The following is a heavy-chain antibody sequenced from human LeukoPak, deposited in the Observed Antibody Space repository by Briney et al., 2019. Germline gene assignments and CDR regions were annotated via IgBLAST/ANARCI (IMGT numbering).Heavy chain of an antibody. V-gene: IGHV4-59*08. Sequence: SETLSLTCTVSGGSISNYYWSWIRQPPGKGLEWIGYILYSGNTNYNPSLKSRVTISLDTSKSQFSLKLSSVTAADTAVYYCARHQRRASYEDWGQGTLVTVSS. CDR1: GGSISNYY. CDR2: ILYSGNT. CDR3: ARHQRRASYED. J-gene: IGHJ4*02. D-gene: IGHD1-26*01.